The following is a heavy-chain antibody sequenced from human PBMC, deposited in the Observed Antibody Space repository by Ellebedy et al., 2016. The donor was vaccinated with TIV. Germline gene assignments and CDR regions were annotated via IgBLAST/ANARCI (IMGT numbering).Heavy chain of an antibody. CDR2: IYYSGNT. CDR3: ARDCLDSSLTGYCNSYGMDV. D-gene: IGHD3-9*01. V-gene: IGHV4-59*01. Sequence: MPGGSLRLSCTVPGGSISRYFWSWIRQPPGNGLEWIGYIYYSGNTAYNPSLKSRVTMSADTSKSQFSLTLSSVTAADTAVYYCARDCLDSSLTGYCNSYGMDVWGQGTTVTVSS. J-gene: IGHJ6*02. CDR1: GGSISRYF.